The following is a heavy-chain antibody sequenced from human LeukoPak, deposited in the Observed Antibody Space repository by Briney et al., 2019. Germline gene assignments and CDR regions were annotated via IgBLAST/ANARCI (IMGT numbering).Heavy chain of an antibody. CDR1: GGSISSGSYY. Sequence: SETLSLTCTVSGGSISSGSYYWSWIRQPAGKGLEWIGRIYTSGSTNYNPSLKSRVTISVDTSKNQFSLKLSSVTAADTAVYYCARDNLRNRNLDYWGQGTLVTVSS. CDR2: IYTSGST. J-gene: IGHJ4*02. D-gene: IGHD1-14*01. V-gene: IGHV4-61*02. CDR3: ARDNLRNRNLDY.